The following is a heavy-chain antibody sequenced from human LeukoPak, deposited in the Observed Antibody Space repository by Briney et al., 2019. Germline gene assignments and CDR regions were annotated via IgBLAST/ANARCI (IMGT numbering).Heavy chain of an antibody. J-gene: IGHJ2*01. Sequence: GASVKVSCKASGYTFTSYGISWVRQAPGQGLEWMGWISAYNGNTNYAQKLQGRVTMTTDTSTSTAYMELRSLRSDDTAVYYCARAGYGAPQSYWYFDLWGRGTLVTVSS. V-gene: IGHV1-18*04. CDR2: ISAYNGNT. CDR1: GYTFTSYG. CDR3: ARAGYGAPQSYWYFDL. D-gene: IGHD3-10*01.